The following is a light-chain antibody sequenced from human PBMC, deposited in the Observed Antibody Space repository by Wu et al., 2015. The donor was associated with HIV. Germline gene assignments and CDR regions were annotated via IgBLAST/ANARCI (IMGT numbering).Light chain of an antibody. J-gene: IGKJ1*01. V-gene: IGKV1-12*02. CDR2: SAI. Sequence: DIQMTQSPSSVSASLGDRVTITCRASQNIDAWLAWYRQRAGKAPELLIYSAINLQSGVPSRFSGSGSGTHFTLTINSLQPEDFATYYCQQSFSTPSFGQGTKVQIK. CDR1: QNIDAW. CDR3: QQSFSTPS.